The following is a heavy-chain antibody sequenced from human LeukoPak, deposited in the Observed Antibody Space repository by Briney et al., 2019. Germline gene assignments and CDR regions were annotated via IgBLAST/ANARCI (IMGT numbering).Heavy chain of an antibody. Sequence: ASVKVSCKTSGYTFTDYGISWVRQAPGQGLEWMGWISAYNGNTNYAQNLQGRVTMTTDTSTSTAYMELRSLRSDDTAVYYCARHGQVKYCSSTSCYRFDYWGQGTLVTVSS. CDR3: ARHGQVKYCSSTSCYRFDY. CDR2: ISAYNGNT. V-gene: IGHV1-18*01. J-gene: IGHJ4*02. CDR1: GYTFTDYG. D-gene: IGHD2-2*01.